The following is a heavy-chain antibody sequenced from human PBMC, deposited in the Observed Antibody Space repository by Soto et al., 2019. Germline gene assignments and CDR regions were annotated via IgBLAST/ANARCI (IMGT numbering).Heavy chain of an antibody. Sequence: ASVKVFCKASGCTFTGYYMHWVRQAPGQGLEWRGWINPNSGGTNYAQKFQGRVTMTRDTSISTAYMELSRLRSDDTAVYYCARIIAAAGIMENYYYYYGMDVWGQGTTVTVSS. CDR2: INPNSGGT. D-gene: IGHD6-13*01. J-gene: IGHJ6*02. V-gene: IGHV1-2*02. CDR3: ARIIAAAGIMENYYYYYGMDV. CDR1: GCTFTGYY.